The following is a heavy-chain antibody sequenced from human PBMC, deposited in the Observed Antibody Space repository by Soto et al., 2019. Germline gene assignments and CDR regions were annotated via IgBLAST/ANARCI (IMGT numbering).Heavy chain of an antibody. Sequence: PSETLSLTCTVSGGSISSGGYYWSWIRQHPGKGLEWIGYIYYSGSTNYNPSLKSRVTISVDKSKNQFSLKLSSVTAADTAVYYCARVMWGYYYYMDVWGKGTTVTVSS. D-gene: IGHD7-27*01. V-gene: IGHV4-31*03. J-gene: IGHJ6*03. CDR2: IYYSGST. CDR3: ARVMWGYYYYMDV. CDR1: GGSISSGGYY.